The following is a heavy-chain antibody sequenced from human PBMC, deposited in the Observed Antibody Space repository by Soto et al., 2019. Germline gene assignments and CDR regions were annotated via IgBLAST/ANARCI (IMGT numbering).Heavy chain of an antibody. V-gene: IGHV4-4*02. CDR3: ASFSRDYYYGMDV. CDR1: GCSISSSNW. D-gene: IGHD3-16*02. CDR2: IYHSGST. Sequence: SETLSLTCAVSGCSISSSNWWSWVRQPPGKGLEWIGEIYHSGSTNYNPSLKSRVTISVDKSKNQFSLKLSSVTAADTAVYYCASFSRDYYYGMDVWGQGTTVTVSS. J-gene: IGHJ6*02.